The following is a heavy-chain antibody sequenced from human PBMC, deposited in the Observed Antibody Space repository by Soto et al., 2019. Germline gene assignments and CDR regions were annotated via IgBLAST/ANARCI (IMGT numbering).Heavy chain of an antibody. Sequence: QVQLVQSGAEVKKPGSSVKVSCKASGGTFSSYTISWVRQAPGQGLEWMGRIIPILGIANYAQKFQGRVTITADKSTSTAYMELSSLRSADTAVYYCAAGRVVPAATFDYWGQGTLVTVSS. V-gene: IGHV1-69*02. CDR1: GGTFSSYT. CDR2: IIPILGIA. CDR3: AAGRVVPAATFDY. J-gene: IGHJ4*02. D-gene: IGHD2-2*01.